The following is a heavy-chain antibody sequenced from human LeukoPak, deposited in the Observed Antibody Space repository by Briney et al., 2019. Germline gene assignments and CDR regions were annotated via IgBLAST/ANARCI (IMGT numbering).Heavy chain of an antibody. J-gene: IGHJ4*02. D-gene: IGHD6-13*01. CDR3: AREGTYEQQRENGTFDS. V-gene: IGHV6-1*01. Sequence: SQTLSLTCAISGDSVSSNSAAWNWIRQSPSRGLEWLGRTYYRSKGYKDYAVSVKSRITINPDTSKNQFSLQLNSVTPEDTAVYYCAREGTYEQQRENGTFDSCGQGTLVTVSS. CDR1: GDSVSSNSAA. CDR2: TYYRSKGYK.